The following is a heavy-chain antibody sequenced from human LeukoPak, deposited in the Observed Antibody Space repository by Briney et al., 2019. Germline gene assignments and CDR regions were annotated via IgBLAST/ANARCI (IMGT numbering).Heavy chain of an antibody. V-gene: IGHV3-30*18. Sequence: GGSLRLSCAASGFTFSSYGMHWVRQAPGKGLEWVPVISYDGSNKYYADSVKGRFTISRDNSKNTLYLQMNSLRAEDTAVYYCAKDLGGDAFDIWGQGTMVTVSS. D-gene: IGHD3-16*01. CDR3: AKDLGGDAFDI. CDR1: GFTFSSYG. J-gene: IGHJ3*02. CDR2: ISYDGSNK.